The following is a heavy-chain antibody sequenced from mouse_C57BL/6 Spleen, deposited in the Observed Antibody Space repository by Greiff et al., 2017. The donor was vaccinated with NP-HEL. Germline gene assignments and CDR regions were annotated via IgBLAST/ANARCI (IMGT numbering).Heavy chain of an antibody. CDR2: IDPENGDT. Sequence: EVQLQQSGAELVRPGASVKLSCTASGFNIKDDYMHWVKQRPEQGLEWIGWIDPENGDTEYASKFQGKATITADTSSNTAYLQLSSLTSEDTAVYYCTTDGSSYEYYAMDYWGQGTSVTVSS. CDR1: GFNIKDDY. V-gene: IGHV14-4*01. CDR3: TTDGSSYEYYAMDY. J-gene: IGHJ4*01. D-gene: IGHD1-1*01.